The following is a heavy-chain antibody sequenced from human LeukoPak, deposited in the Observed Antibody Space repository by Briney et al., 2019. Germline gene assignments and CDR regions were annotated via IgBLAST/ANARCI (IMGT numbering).Heavy chain of an antibody. CDR1: GYSFSSYW. CDR3: ARQEGDSSGWYPEVDY. J-gene: IGHJ4*02. Sequence: GESLKISCKGSGYSFSSYWIGWVRQMPGKGLEWMGIIYPGDSKTRYSPSFQGQVTISADKSISTAYLQWSSLKASDTAMYYCARQEGDSSGWYPEVDYWGQGTLVTVSS. V-gene: IGHV5-51*01. D-gene: IGHD6-19*01. CDR2: IYPGDSKT.